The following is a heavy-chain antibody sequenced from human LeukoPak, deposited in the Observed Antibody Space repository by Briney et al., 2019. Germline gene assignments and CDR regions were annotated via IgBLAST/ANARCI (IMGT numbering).Heavy chain of an antibody. CDR1: GGTFSSYA. J-gene: IGHJ4*02. CDR2: IIPIFGTA. Sequence: ASVKVSCKASGGTFSSYAISWVRQAPGQGLEWMGGIIPIFGTANYAQKFQGRVTITADESTSTAYMELSSLRSEDTAVYYCARNAEMATIAQTLDYWGQGTLVTVSS. V-gene: IGHV1-69*01. CDR3: ARNAEMATIAQTLDY. D-gene: IGHD5-24*01.